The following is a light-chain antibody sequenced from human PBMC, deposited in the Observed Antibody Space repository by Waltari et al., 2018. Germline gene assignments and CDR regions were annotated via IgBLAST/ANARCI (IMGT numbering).Light chain of an antibody. Sequence: QSMLTQPPPASGTPVQRVTISWSASSSNTGSNFVNWYQQLPGTAPKLLIYCNNQRPSGVPDRFSGSKSDTSAPLAISGLQSEDEAEYHCAAWDDSLNGVIFGGGTKLTVL. CDR3: AAWDDSLNGVI. CDR1: SSNTGSNF. CDR2: CNN. V-gene: IGLV1-44*01. J-gene: IGLJ2*01.